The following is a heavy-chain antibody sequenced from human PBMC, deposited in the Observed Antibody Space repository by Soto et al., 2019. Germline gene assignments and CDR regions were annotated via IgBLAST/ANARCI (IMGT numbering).Heavy chain of an antibody. V-gene: IGHV4-34*01. CDR1: GGSFSGYY. J-gene: IGHJ6*04. Sequence: QVQLQQWGAGLLKPSETLSLTCAVYGGSFSGYYWSWIRQPPGKGLEWIGEVNHSGSTNYNPSLKSRGTISVDTSKNQFSLKLSSVTAADTAVYYWARGGYSSSWYPMDVWGKGTTVTVSS. D-gene: IGHD6-13*01. CDR3: ARGGYSSSWYPMDV. CDR2: VNHSGST.